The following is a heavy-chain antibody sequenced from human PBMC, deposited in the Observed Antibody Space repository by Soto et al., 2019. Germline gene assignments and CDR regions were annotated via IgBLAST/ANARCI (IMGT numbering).Heavy chain of an antibody. D-gene: IGHD4-17*01. Sequence: PSETLSLTCAVSGGSISSSNWWSWVRQPPGKGLEWIGEIYHSGSTNYNPYLKSRVTISVDKSKNQFSLKLSSVTAADTAVYYCARAPYGDYAKVFDYWGQGTLVTVSS. V-gene: IGHV4-4*02. J-gene: IGHJ4*02. CDR2: IYHSGST. CDR1: GGSISSSNW. CDR3: ARAPYGDYAKVFDY.